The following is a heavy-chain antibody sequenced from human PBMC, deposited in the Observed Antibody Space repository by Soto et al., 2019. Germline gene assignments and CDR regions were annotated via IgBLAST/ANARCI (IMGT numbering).Heavy chain of an antibody. J-gene: IGHJ5*02. CDR2: IYHSGST. D-gene: IGHD2-2*01. CDR1: GGSISSGGYS. Sequence: QLQLQESGSGLVKPSQTLSLTCAVSGGSISSGGYSWSWIRQPPGKGLEWIGYIYHSGSTYYNPSRKSRVTISVHRSKNQFSLKLSSVTAADTAVYYCARVVVLVPAAKVFDPWGQGTLVTVSS. V-gene: IGHV4-30-2*01. CDR3: ARVVVLVPAAKVFDP.